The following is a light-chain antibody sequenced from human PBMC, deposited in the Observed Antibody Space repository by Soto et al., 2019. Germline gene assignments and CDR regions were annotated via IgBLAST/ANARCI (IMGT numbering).Light chain of an antibody. CDR1: QSITTW. CDR2: DAS. V-gene: IGKV3-11*01. CDR3: QQRSNWPPIT. Sequence: TQSPSAVSAYVGDSVTITCRASQSITTWLAWYQQRPGKAPKLLIYDASNRATGIPARFSGSGSGTDFTLTISSLEPEDFAVYYCQQRSNWPPITFGQGTRLEIK. J-gene: IGKJ5*01.